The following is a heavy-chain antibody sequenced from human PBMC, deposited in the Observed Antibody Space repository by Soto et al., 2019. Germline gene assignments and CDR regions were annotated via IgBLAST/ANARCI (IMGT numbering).Heavy chain of an antibody. Sequence: SETLSLTCTVSGGSISSYYWSWIRQPPGKGLEWIGYIYYSGSTNYNPSLKSRVTISVDTSKNQFSLKLNSMTAADTAVYYCARHNYGSGSTFFDYCGQGTLVTVSS. CDR1: GGSISSYY. J-gene: IGHJ4*02. D-gene: IGHD3-10*01. CDR2: IYYSGST. V-gene: IGHV4-59*08. CDR3: ARHNYGSGSTFFDY.